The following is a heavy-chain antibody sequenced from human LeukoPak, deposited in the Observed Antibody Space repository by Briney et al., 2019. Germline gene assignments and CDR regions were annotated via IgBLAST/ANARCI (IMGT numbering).Heavy chain of an antibody. V-gene: IGHV3-23*01. CDR1: GFTFSSYG. CDR3: AVGQWLLYAFDI. J-gene: IGHJ3*02. CDR2: ISGSGGST. D-gene: IGHD3-3*01. Sequence: PGGTLRLSCAASGFTFSSYGMSWVRQAPGKGLEWVSAISGSGGSTYYADSVKGRFTISRDNSKNTLYLQMNSLRAEDTAVYYCAVGQWLLYAFDIWGQGTMVTVSS.